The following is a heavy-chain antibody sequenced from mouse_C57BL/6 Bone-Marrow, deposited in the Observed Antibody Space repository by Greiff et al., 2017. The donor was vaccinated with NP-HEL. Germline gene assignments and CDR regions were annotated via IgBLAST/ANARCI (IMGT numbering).Heavy chain of an antibody. Sequence: EVMLVESGGGLVKPGGSLKLSCAASGFTFSDYGMHWVRQAPEKGLEWVAYISSGSSTTYYEDTVKGRFTISRDNAKNTLFLQMTSLRSEDTAMYYCARGGYYCGSSYGFAYWGRGTLVTVSA. CDR3: ARGGYYCGSSYGFAY. CDR2: ISSGSSTT. V-gene: IGHV5-17*01. J-gene: IGHJ3*01. CDR1: GFTFSDYG. D-gene: IGHD1-1*01.